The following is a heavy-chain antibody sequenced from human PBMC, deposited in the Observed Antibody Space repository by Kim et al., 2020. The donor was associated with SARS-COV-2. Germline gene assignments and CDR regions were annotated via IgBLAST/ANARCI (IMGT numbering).Heavy chain of an antibody. CDR2: IWYDGRNK. Sequence: GGSLRLSCAESGFTFSSYGMHWVRQAPGKGLEWVAVIWYDGRNKHYADSVKGRFTISRDNSKNTLYLQMNSLRGEDTALYYCARGNLLTGYEHWYLDLWGRGTLVTVSS. CDR3: ARGNLLTGYEHWYLDL. CDR1: GFTFSSYG. J-gene: IGHJ2*01. V-gene: IGHV3-33*01. D-gene: IGHD3-9*01.